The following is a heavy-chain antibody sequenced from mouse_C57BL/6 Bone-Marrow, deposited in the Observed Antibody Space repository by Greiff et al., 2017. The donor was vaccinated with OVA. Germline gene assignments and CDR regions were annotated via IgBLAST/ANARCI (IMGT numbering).Heavy chain of an antibody. V-gene: IGHV1-15*01. J-gene: IGHJ3*01. CDR1: GYTFTDYE. CDR3: TYYDWFAY. Sequence: QVQLKESGAELVRPGASVTLSCKASGYTFTDYEMHWVKQTPVHGLEWIGAIDPETGGTAYNQKFKGKAILTADKSSSTAYMELRSLTSEDSAVYYCTYYDWFAYWGQGTLVTVSA. D-gene: IGHD2-4*01. CDR2: IDPETGGT.